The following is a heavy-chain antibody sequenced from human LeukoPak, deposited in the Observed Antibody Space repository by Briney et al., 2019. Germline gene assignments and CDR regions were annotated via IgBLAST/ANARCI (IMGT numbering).Heavy chain of an antibody. D-gene: IGHD3-16*01. J-gene: IGHJ5*02. Sequence: PSETLSLTCTVSGGSIRSYYWSWIRQPPGKGLEWIGYIYYSGSTNYNPSLKSRVSISVDTSKNQFSLKLSSVTAADTAVYYCASEGGYGWAQFDPWGQGTLVTVSS. V-gene: IGHV4-59*01. CDR2: IYYSGST. CDR1: GGSIRSYY. CDR3: ASEGGYGWAQFDP.